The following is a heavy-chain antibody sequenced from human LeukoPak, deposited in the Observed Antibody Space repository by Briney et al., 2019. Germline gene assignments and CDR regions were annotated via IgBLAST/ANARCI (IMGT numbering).Heavy chain of an antibody. V-gene: IGHV1-8*01. D-gene: IGHD3-22*01. CDR3: ARDFYYDSSLEGAFDI. CDR2: MNPNSGNT. J-gene: IGHJ3*02. Sequence: ASVKVSCKASGYTFTSYDINWVRQATGQGLEWMGWMNPNSGNTGYAQKFQGRVTMTRNTSISTAYMELSSLKSEDTAVYYCARDFYYDSSLEGAFDIWGQGTMVTVSS. CDR1: GYTFTSYD.